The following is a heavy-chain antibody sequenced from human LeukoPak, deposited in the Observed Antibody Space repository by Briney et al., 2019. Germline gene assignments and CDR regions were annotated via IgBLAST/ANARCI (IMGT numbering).Heavy chain of an antibody. CDR3: ARSMIRGVTYYFDY. V-gene: IGHV1-46*01. CDR2: INPSGDST. CDR1: GYTFINYG. D-gene: IGHD3-10*01. Sequence: ASVKVSCKASGYTFINYGINWVRQAPGQGLEWMGVINPSGDSTSYAQKFQGRVTMTRDTSTSTVYMELSSLRSEDTAVHYCARSMIRGVTYYFDYWGQGTLVTVSS. J-gene: IGHJ4*02.